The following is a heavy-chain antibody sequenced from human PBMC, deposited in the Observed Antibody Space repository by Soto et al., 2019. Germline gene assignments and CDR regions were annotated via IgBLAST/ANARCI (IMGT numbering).Heavy chain of an antibody. CDR1: GYTFTSYA. V-gene: IGHV1-3*01. Sequence: ASVKVSCKASGYTFTSYAMHWVSQAPGQGLEWMGWINAGNGNTKYSQKFQGRVTITRDTSASTAYMELSSLRSEDTAVYYCARDFVVVVPAAAWFDPWGQGTLVTVSS. CDR3: ARDFVVVVPAAAWFDP. CDR2: INAGNGNT. J-gene: IGHJ5*02. D-gene: IGHD2-2*01.